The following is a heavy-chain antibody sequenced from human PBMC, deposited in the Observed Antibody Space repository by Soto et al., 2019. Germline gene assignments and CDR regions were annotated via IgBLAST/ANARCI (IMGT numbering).Heavy chain of an antibody. J-gene: IGHJ6*02. CDR3: ARPVVAATLYYYYYGMDV. Sequence: QVQLVQSGAAVKKPGSSVKVSCKASGGTFSSYAISWVRQAPGQGHEWMGGIIPIFGTANYAQKFQGRVTITADESTSTAYMELSSLRSEDTVVYYCARPVVAATLYYYYYGMDVWGQGTTVTVSS. V-gene: IGHV1-69*01. CDR2: IIPIFGTA. CDR1: GGTFSSYA. D-gene: IGHD2-15*01.